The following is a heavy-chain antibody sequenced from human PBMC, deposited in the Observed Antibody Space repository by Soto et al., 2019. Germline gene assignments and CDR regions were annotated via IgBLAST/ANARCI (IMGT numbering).Heavy chain of an antibody. V-gene: IGHV4-39*02. Sequence: QLQLQESGPGLVKPSETLYLTCTVSGGSISSSSYYWGWIRQPPGKGLEWIGRIYYSGSTYYNPSLKSRVTISVDTSKSHFSLKLSAVTAADTAVYYCAMLVDATLPDYWGQGTLVTVSS. CDR2: IYYSGST. J-gene: IGHJ4*02. D-gene: IGHD2-15*01. CDR3: AMLVDATLPDY. CDR1: GGSISSSSYY.